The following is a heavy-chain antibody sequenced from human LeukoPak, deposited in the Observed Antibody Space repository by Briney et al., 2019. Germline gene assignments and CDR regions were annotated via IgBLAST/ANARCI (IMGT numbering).Heavy chain of an antibody. CDR1: GFTFSSYA. CDR2: ISGSGGST. Sequence: GGSLRLSCAASGFTFSSYAMSWVRQAPGRGLEWVSAISGSGGSTYYADSVKGRFTISRDNSKNTLYLQMNSLRAEDTAVYYCAKGRGVSSGYYLNWGQGTLVTVSS. CDR3: AKGRGVSSGYYLN. V-gene: IGHV3-23*01. J-gene: IGHJ4*02. D-gene: IGHD3-22*01.